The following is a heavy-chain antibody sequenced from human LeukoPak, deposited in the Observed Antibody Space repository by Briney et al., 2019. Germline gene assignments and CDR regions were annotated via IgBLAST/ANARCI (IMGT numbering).Heavy chain of an antibody. CDR3: ARSYGYYYYYMDV. Sequence: GGSLRLSCAASGFTFDDYGMSWVRQAPGKGLEWVSGINWNGGSTGYADSVKGRFTISSDNAKNSLYLQMNSLRAEDTALYYCARSYGYYYYYMDVWGKGTTVTVSS. V-gene: IGHV3-20*04. CDR2: INWNGGST. CDR1: GFTFDDYG. J-gene: IGHJ6*03. D-gene: IGHD5-18*01.